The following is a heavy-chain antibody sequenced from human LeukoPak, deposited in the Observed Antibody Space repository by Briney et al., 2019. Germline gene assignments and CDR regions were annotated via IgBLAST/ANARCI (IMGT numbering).Heavy chain of an antibody. CDR1: GFTFSSYG. V-gene: IGHV3-23*01. J-gene: IGHJ4*02. D-gene: IGHD3-10*01. CDR3: ANDYRSGSFHDF. CDR2: ISRRDDYT. Sequence: QAGGSLRLSCAASGFTFSSYGMNWVRQPPGKGLEWVSVISRRDDYTYYADSVKGRFTISRDNSKNTLYLQMNTLRAEDTAVYYCANDYRSGSFHDFWGQGTLVTVSS.